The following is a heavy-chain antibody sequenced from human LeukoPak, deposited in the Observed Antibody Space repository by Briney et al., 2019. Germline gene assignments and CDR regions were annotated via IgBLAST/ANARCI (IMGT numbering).Heavy chain of an antibody. J-gene: IGHJ4*02. CDR1: GLTFSNHW. D-gene: IGHD3-16*01. V-gene: IGHV3-7*03. CDR2: IKQDGSEK. CDR3: ARDGFGTGSN. Sequence: GGSLRLSCAASGLTFSNHWMDWVRQAPGKGLEWVANIKQDGSEKNYVVSVKGRFIISRDNAKNSLYLQMNTLRADDTAVYYCARDGFGTGSNWGQGTLVTVSS.